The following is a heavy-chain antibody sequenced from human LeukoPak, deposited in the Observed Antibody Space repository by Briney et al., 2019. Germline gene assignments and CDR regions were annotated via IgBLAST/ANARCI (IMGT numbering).Heavy chain of an antibody. Sequence: SETLSLTCTVSGGSISSYYWSWTRQPPGKGLEWIGYIYYSGSTNYNPSLKSRVTISVDTSKNQFSLKLSSVTAADMAVYYCARTQIVVVTVDAFDIWGQGTMVTVSS. CDR3: ARTQIVVVTVDAFDI. V-gene: IGHV4-59*01. CDR1: GGSISSYY. CDR2: IYYSGST. D-gene: IGHD2-21*02. J-gene: IGHJ3*02.